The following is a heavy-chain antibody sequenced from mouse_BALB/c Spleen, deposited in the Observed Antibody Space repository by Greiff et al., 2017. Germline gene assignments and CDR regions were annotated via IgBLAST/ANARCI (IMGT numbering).Heavy chain of an antibody. CDR2: INPGSGGT. J-gene: IGHJ2*01. D-gene: IGHD1-1*01. Sequence: QVQLKQSGAELVRPGTSVKVSCKASGYAFTNYLIEWVKQRPGQGLEWIGVINPGSGGTNYNEKFKGKATLTADKSSSTAYMQLSSLTSDDSAVYFCARFITTGYFDYWGQGTTLTVSS. CDR1: GYAFTNYL. CDR3: ARFITTGYFDY. V-gene: IGHV1-54*01.